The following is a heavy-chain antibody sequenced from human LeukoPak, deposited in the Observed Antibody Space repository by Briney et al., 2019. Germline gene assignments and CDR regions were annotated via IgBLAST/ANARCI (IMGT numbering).Heavy chain of an antibody. V-gene: IGHV4-34*01. Sequence: SETLSLTCAVYGGSFSGYYWSWIRQPPGKGLEWIGEINHSGSTNYNPSLKSRLTISVDTSKNQFSLKLSSVTAADTAVYYCARSNSSDRDFDYWGQGTLVTVSS. D-gene: IGHD2-2*01. CDR3: ARSNSSDRDFDY. CDR2: INHSGST. J-gene: IGHJ4*02. CDR1: GGSFSGYY.